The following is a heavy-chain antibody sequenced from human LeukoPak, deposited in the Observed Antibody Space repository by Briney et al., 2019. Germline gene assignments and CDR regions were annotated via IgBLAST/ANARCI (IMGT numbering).Heavy chain of an antibody. D-gene: IGHD5-18*01. Sequence: SETLSLTCTVSGGSISSYYWSWIRQPPGKGLEWIGYIYYSGSTNYNPSLKSRVTISVDTSKSQFSLKLSSLTAADTAVYYCASMRTAMAENDYWGQGTLVTVSS. V-gene: IGHV4-59*01. J-gene: IGHJ4*01. CDR2: IYYSGST. CDR3: ASMRTAMAENDY. CDR1: GGSISSYY.